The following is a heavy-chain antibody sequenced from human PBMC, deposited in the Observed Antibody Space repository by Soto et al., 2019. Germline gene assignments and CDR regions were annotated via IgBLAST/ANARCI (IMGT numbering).Heavy chain of an antibody. D-gene: IGHD4-4*01. CDR2: INGGNGNT. J-gene: IGHJ6*02. Sequence: QVQLVQSGAEVKKPGASVKVSCKASGYTFTSYAMHWVRQAPGQRLEWMGWINGGNGNTKYSQKFQGRATITRDTSASTAYMELSSLRSEDTAVYYWASSYSNYARIDYYYYGMDVWGQGTTVTVSS. V-gene: IGHV1-3*01. CDR3: ASSYSNYARIDYYYYGMDV. CDR1: GYTFTSYA.